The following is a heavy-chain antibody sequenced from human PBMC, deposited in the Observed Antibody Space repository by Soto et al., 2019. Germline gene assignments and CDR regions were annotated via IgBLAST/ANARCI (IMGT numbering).Heavy chain of an antibody. CDR3: AGGPPNWGFDF. CDR1: GYTFNSND. CDR2: KNPKSGDK. D-gene: IGHD7-27*01. Sequence: QVQLVQSGAEVKKPGASVKVSCKASGYTFNSNDINWVRQATGQGFEWMGWKNPKSGDKGYAQKFKGRVTMTRDTSIVTAYMELSSLRSEDTAVYYWAGGPPNWGFDFWGQGTLVTVPS. V-gene: IGHV1-8*01. J-gene: IGHJ4*02.